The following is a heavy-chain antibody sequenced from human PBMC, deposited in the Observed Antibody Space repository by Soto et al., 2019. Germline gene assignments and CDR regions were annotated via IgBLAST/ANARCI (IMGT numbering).Heavy chain of an antibody. CDR2: ISSSSSYI. J-gene: IGHJ4*02. D-gene: IGHD3-22*01. CDR3: ARTKYYYDSSGRPVDY. V-gene: IGHV3-21*01. CDR1: GFTFSSYS. Sequence: GGSLRLSCAASGFTFSSYSMNWVRQAPGKGLEWVSSISSSSSYIYYADSVKGRFTISRDNAKNSLYLQMNSLRAEDTAVYYCARTKYYYDSSGRPVDYWGQGTLVTVSS.